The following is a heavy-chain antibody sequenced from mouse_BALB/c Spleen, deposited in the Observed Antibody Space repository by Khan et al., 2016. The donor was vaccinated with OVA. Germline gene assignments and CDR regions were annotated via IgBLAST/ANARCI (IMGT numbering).Heavy chain of an antibody. V-gene: IGHV9-2-1*01. CDR3: ASLTY. CDR2: INTETVEP. CDR1: GYTFTDYS. J-gene: IGHJ3*01. Sequence: QIQLVQSGPELKKPGETVNSSCKASGYTFTDYSMHWVKQAPGKGLKWMGWINTETVEPTYADDFKGRFAFSLETSASTAYLQIKNLTNEDTATYFCASLTYWGQGTLVTVSA.